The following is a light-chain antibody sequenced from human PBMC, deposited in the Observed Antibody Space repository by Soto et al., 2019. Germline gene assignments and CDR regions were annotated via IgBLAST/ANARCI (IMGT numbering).Light chain of an antibody. V-gene: IGKV1-5*03. J-gene: IGKJ1*01. Sequence: DIQMTQSPSTLSVSVGDRVTITCRASQNISTWLAWYQQKPGKAPKLLIYEASSLESGVSSRFSGSGSGTEFTFTISSLQPDDFATFYCQHYKTYPWTFGQGTKVDIK. CDR3: QHYKTYPWT. CDR2: EAS. CDR1: QNISTW.